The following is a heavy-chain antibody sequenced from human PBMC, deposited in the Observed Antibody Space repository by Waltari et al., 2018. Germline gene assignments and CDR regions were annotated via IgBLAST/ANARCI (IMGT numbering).Heavy chain of an antibody. D-gene: IGHD6-19*01. CDR2: IYSGGST. V-gene: IGHV3-53*01. CDR3: ARDFEGAGTGYFDY. CDR1: GFTVSSNS. Sequence: EVQLVESGGGLIQPGASLRPSCAASGFTVSSNSLRWVRQAPGKGLEWVSFIYSGGSTYYADSVKGRFTISRDNSKNTLYLQMNSLRAEDTAVYYCARDFEGAGTGYFDYWGQGTLVTVSS. J-gene: IGHJ4*02.